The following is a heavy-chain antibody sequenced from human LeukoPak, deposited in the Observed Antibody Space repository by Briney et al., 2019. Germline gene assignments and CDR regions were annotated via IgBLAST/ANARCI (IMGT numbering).Heavy chain of an antibody. CDR2: IYYSGST. J-gene: IGHJ6*02. D-gene: IGHD3-10*01. CDR1: GGSISSYY. Sequence: SETLSLTCTVSGGSISSYYWSWIRQPPGKGLEWIGYIYYSGSTNYNPSLKGRVTISVDTSKNQFSLKLSSVTAADTAVYYCARIIGGWPYYYYGMDVWGQGTTVTVSS. CDR3: ARIIGGWPYYYYGMDV. V-gene: IGHV4-59*01.